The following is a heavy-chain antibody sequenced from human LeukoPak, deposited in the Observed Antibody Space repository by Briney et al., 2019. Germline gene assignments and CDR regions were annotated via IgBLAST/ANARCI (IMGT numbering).Heavy chain of an antibody. D-gene: IGHD3-22*01. CDR2: IYSNGNT. CDR1: GFTVSTKY. J-gene: IGHJ6*02. Sequence: QTGGSLRLSCAASGFTVSTKYLTWVRQAPGKGLEWVSLIYSNGNTDYADSVKGRFATFRDISKNTVYLQMNSLRAEDTAVYYCARDETSTGYPVGMDVWGQGTTVTVSS. V-gene: IGHV3-66*01. CDR3: ARDETSTGYPVGMDV.